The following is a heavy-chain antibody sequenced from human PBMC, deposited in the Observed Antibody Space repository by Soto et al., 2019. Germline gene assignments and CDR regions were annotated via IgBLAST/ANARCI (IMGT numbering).Heavy chain of an antibody. V-gene: IGHV4-34*01. CDR2: INHLGST. Sequence: PSETLSLTCAVYGGSLSCHYWSWLRQPPGKGLEWIGEINHLGSTDYNPSLRSRVTISVDRSKNQFSLRLTSVTAADTAVYYCASPQYNWNNPFVYWGQGTQVTVSS. CDR3: ASPQYNWNNPFVY. J-gene: IGHJ4*02. D-gene: IGHD1-20*01. CDR1: GGSLSCHY.